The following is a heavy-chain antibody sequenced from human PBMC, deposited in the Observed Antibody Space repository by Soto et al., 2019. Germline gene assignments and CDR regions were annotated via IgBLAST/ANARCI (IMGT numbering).Heavy chain of an antibody. Sequence: GGSLRLSCAASGFTFSNAWMNWVRQAPGKGLEWVGRIKSKTDGGTTDYAAPVKGRFTISRDDSKNTLYLQMNSLKTEETAVYYCTTDTDRFLEWLLYRYLGRAYGMDVWGQGTTVTVSS. V-gene: IGHV3-15*07. CDR2: IKSKTDGGTT. D-gene: IGHD3-3*01. CDR1: GFTFSNAW. CDR3: TTDTDRFLEWLLYRYLGRAYGMDV. J-gene: IGHJ6*02.